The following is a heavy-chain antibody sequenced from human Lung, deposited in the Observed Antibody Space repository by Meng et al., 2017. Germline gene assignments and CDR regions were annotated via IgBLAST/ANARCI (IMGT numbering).Heavy chain of an antibody. D-gene: IGHD5-24*01. Sequence: EVQLVESGGGLVQPGWSLRLSCAASGFTFSTYWMHWARQAPGKGLVWVSHINTDGSSTNYADSVKGRFTISRDNAKNTLYLQMNRLSAEDTAVYYCGRSDGYIRDWGQGTLVTVSS. V-gene: IGHV3-74*01. CDR2: INTDGSST. J-gene: IGHJ4*02. CDR1: GFTFSTYW. CDR3: GRSDGYIRD.